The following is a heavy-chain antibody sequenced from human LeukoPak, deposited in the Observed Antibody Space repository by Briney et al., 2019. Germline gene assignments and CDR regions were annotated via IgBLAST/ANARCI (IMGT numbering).Heavy chain of an antibody. Sequence: GGSLRLSCAASGFTFSSFSMNWVRQAPGKGLEWVSYISSSSSTMYYADSVKGRFTISRDNAKNSLYLQMNSLRADDTAVYYCASRLTGVYFDYWGQGALVTVSS. CDR3: ASRLTGVYFDY. D-gene: IGHD7-27*01. V-gene: IGHV3-48*04. CDR1: GFTFSSFS. CDR2: ISSSSSTM. J-gene: IGHJ4*02.